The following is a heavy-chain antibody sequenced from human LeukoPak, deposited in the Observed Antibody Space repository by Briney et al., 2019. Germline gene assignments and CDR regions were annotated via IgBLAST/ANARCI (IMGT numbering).Heavy chain of an antibody. Sequence: SETLSLTCTVSGGSISSGGYYWSWIRQHPGKGLEWIGYIYYSGSTYYNPSLKSRVTISVGTSKNQFSLKLSSVTAADTAVYYCARTSKVVVPAAMNRFDPWGQGTLVTVSS. D-gene: IGHD2-2*01. J-gene: IGHJ5*02. CDR3: ARTSKVVVPAAMNRFDP. V-gene: IGHV4-31*03. CDR2: IYYSGST. CDR1: GGSISSGGYY.